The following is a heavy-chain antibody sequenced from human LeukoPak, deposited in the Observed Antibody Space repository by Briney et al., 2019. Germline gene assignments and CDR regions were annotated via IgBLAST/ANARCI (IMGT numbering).Heavy chain of an antibody. V-gene: IGHV4-34*01. J-gene: IGHJ3*02. CDR2: INHSGST. CDR3: ARGGDYDAFDI. Sequence: PSETLSLTCAVYGGSFSGYYWSWIRQPPGKGLEWIGEINHSGSTNYNPSLKSRVTISVDTSKNQFTLKLSSVTAADTAVYSCARGGDYDAFDIWGQGTMVTVSS. D-gene: IGHD4-17*01. CDR1: GGSFSGYY.